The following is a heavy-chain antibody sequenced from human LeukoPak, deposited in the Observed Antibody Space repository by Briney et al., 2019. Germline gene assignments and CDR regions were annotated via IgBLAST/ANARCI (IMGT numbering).Heavy chain of an antibody. CDR3: AKFRPDDITVAATGYFDS. D-gene: IGHD6-19*01. CDR1: GFTFSSLA. Sequence: GGSLRLSCAASGFTFSSLAMMGPPQPPGRGLNWCSTISGSGSATYYADSAKGRFTISRDNSKNTLYLQMNSLRAEDTAVYYCAKFRPDDITVAATGYFDSWGQGTLVTVSS. CDR2: ISGSGSAT. J-gene: IGHJ4*02. V-gene: IGHV3-23*01.